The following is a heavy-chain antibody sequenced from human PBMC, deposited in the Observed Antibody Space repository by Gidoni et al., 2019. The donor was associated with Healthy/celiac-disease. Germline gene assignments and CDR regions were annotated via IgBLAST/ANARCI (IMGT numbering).Heavy chain of an antibody. CDR1: GGTFRSYA. D-gene: IGHD2-2*01. Sequence: QVQLVQSGAEMKKPGSSVQVSCQASGGTFRSYAISWVRQAPGQGLEWMGGIIPIFGTANDAQKFQGRVTITADESTSTAYMELSSLRSEDTAVYYCARGSKWQYQLLYGMDVWGQGTTVTVSS. J-gene: IGHJ6*02. CDR2: IIPIFGTA. V-gene: IGHV1-69*01. CDR3: ARGSKWQYQLLYGMDV.